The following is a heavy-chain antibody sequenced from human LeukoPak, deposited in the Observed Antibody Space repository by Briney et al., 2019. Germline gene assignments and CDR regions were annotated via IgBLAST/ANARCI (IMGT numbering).Heavy chain of an antibody. CDR1: GFTFSSSS. V-gene: IGHV3-30*18. J-gene: IGHJ4*02. D-gene: IGHD3-22*01. CDR3: AKGSRSSGHYSDY. CDR2: ISYDGSNK. Sequence: GGSLRLSCAASGFTFSSSSMHWVRQAPGKGLEWVAVISYDGSNKYYADSVKGRFTISRDNSNNTLYLQMNSLRAEDTAVYYCAKGSRSSGHYSDYWGQGTLVTVSS.